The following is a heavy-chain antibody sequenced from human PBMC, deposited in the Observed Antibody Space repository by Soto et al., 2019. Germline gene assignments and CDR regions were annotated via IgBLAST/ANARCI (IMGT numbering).Heavy chain of an antibody. Sequence: QVHLVQSGAEVKKPGASVKVSCKGSGYIFTTYGITWVRQAPGQGLELMGWISAHNGNTNDAQKLQGSVTVTRDTSTSTAYMEMRHLRSDDTAVYYCARGRYGDYWGQGALVTVSS. CDR2: ISAHNGNT. D-gene: IGHD1-1*01. CDR3: ARGRYGDY. V-gene: IGHV1-18*01. J-gene: IGHJ4*02. CDR1: GYIFTTYG.